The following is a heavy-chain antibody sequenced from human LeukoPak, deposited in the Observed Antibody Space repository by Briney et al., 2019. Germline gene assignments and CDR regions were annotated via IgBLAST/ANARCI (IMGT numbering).Heavy chain of an antibody. J-gene: IGHJ4*02. CDR1: GFTFSSYA. V-gene: IGHV3-30*04. CDR2: ISYDGSNK. D-gene: IGHD6-19*01. Sequence: GGSLRLSCAASGFTFSSYAMHWVRQAPGKGLEWVAVISYDGSNKYYADSVKGRFTISRDNSKNTLYLQMNSLRAEDTAVYYCARAPRGYSSGWYMQAYFDYWGQGTLVTVSS. CDR3: ARAPRGYSSGWYMQAYFDY.